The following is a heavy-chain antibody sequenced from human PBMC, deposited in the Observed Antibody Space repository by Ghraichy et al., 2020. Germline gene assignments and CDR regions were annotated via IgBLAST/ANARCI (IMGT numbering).Heavy chain of an antibody. V-gene: IGHV3-30*18. J-gene: IGHJ6*02. Sequence: PGGSLRLSCAASGFTFSSYGMHWVRQAPGKGLEWVAVISYDGSNKYYADSVKGRFTISRDNSKNTLYLQMNSLRAEDTAVYYCAKEITAARSYYYGMDVWGQGTTVTVSS. CDR2: ISYDGSNK. CDR1: GFTFSSYG. D-gene: IGHD6-6*01. CDR3: AKEITAARSYYYGMDV.